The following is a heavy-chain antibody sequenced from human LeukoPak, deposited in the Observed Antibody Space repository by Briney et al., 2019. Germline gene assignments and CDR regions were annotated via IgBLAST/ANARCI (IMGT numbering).Heavy chain of an antibody. D-gene: IGHD6-19*01. V-gene: IGHV3-23*01. CDR3: AKDQEVVAGTLSFDY. J-gene: IGHJ4*02. Sequence: GGSLRLSCAASGFIFSSYAMSWVRQAPGRGLEWVSAISGSGGSTYYADSVKGRFTISRDNSKNTLYLQMNSLRAEDTAVYYCAKDQEVVAGTLSFDYWGQGTLVTVSS. CDR2: ISGSGGST. CDR1: GFIFSSYA.